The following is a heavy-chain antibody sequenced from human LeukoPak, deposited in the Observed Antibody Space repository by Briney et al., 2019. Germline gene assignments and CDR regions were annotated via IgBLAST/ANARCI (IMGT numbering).Heavy chain of an antibody. D-gene: IGHD6-13*01. CDR2: IYYSGST. V-gene: IGHV4-59*01. J-gene: IGHJ5*02. CDR1: GGSISSYY. Sequence: SETLSLTCTVSGGSISSYYWSWIRQPPGKGLEWIGDIYYSGSTNYNPSLKSRVTISVDTSKNQFSLKLSSVTAADTAVYYCARDLSAAAGNGWFDPWGQGTLVTVSS. CDR3: ARDLSAAAGNGWFDP.